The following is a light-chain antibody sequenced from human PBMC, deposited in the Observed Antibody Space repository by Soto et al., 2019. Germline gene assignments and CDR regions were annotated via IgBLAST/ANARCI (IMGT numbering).Light chain of an antibody. CDR3: QQSFSSPQIT. Sequence: DIQMTQSPSSLSASVGDRVTITCRASQSISNYLSWYQQKPGKAPKLLIYAASSLQSGVPSRFSGGGSGTDFTLAISSLQPEDFATYYCQQSFSSPQITFGQGTRLEIK. CDR1: QSISNY. CDR2: AAS. J-gene: IGKJ5*01. V-gene: IGKV1-39*01.